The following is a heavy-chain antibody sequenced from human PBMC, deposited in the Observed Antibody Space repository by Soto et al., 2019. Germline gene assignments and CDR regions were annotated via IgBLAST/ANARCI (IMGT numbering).Heavy chain of an antibody. CDR3: VKGKDIVVVPAAPIDY. Sequence: GGSLRLSCAASGFTFSSYGMHWVRQAPGKGLEWVAVISYDGSNKYYADSVKGRFTISRDNSKNTLYLQMNSLRAEDTAVYYCVKGKDIVVVPAAPIDYWGQGTLVTVSS. J-gene: IGHJ4*02. CDR1: GFTFSSYG. CDR2: ISYDGSNK. V-gene: IGHV3-30*18. D-gene: IGHD2-2*01.